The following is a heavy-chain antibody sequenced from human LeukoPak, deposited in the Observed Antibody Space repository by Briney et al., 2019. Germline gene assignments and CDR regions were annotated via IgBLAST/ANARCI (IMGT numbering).Heavy chain of an antibody. CDR2: ISSSSSYI. CDR3: ASPYYYDSSGYPDNWFDP. CDR1: GFTFSSYS. V-gene: IGHV3-21*01. D-gene: IGHD3-22*01. Sequence: AGGSLRLSCAASGFTFSSYSMNWVRQAPGKGLEWVSSISSSSSYIYYADSVKGRFTISRDNAKNSLYLQMNSLRAEDTAVYYCASPYYYDSSGYPDNWFDPWGQGTLVTVSS. J-gene: IGHJ5*02.